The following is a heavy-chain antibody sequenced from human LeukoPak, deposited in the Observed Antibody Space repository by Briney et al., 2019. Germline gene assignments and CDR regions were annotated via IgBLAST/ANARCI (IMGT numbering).Heavy chain of an antibody. D-gene: IGHD3-22*01. Sequence: GGSLRLSCAASGFTVDSNYLSWVRQAPGTGLEWVSTIYTGGNTCYAASVKGRFTISRDFSKNTVFLHMNSLRAEDTAMYYCARGDDSGYYDYFDYWGQGALVTVSS. CDR3: ARGDDSGYYDYFDY. V-gene: IGHV3-53*01. J-gene: IGHJ4*02. CDR1: GFTVDSNY. CDR2: IYTGGNT.